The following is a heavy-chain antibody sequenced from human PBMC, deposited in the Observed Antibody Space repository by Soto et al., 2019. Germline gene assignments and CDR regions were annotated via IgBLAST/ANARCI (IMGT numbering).Heavy chain of an antibody. J-gene: IGHJ3*02. CDR1: GYTFTSSA. D-gene: IGHD2-8*01. V-gene: IGHV1-3*01. CDR2: INAGNGNT. Sequence: ASVKVSCKASGYTFTSSAMHWVRQAPGQRLEWMGWINAGNGNTKYSQKFQGRVTITRDTSASTAYMELSSLRSEDTAVYYCAYVGRGTRRLYDHAMDIWGQGTMVTVSS. CDR3: AYVGRGTRRLYDHAMDI.